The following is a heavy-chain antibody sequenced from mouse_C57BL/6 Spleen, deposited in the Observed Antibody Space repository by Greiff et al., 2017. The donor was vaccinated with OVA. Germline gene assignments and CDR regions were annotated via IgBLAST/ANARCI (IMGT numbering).Heavy chain of an antibody. CDR3: TRGVYYYGSSSFWYFDV. CDR1: GFTFSSYA. Sequence: EVQGVESGEGLVKPGGSLKLSCAASGFTFSSYAMSWVRQTPEKRLEWVAYISSGGDYIYYADTVKGRFTISRDNARNTLYLQMSSLKSEDTAMYYCTRGVYYYGSSSFWYFDVWGTGTTVTVSS. CDR2: ISSGGDYI. J-gene: IGHJ1*03. D-gene: IGHD1-1*01. V-gene: IGHV5-9-1*02.